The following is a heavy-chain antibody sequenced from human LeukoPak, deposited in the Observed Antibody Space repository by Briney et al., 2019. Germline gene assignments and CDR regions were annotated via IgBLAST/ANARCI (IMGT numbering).Heavy chain of an antibody. CDR2: IYYSGST. D-gene: IGHD3-22*01. V-gene: IGHV4-59*01. CDR3: ARVTGYMIEDYFDY. J-gene: IGHJ4*02. Sequence: SETLSLTCTVSGGSIGAYYWSWIRQPPGKGLEWIGYIYYSGSTNYNPSLTSRVTISVDTSKNQFSLKLSSVTAADTAVYYCARVTGYMIEDYFDYWGQGTLVTVSS. CDR1: GGSIGAYY.